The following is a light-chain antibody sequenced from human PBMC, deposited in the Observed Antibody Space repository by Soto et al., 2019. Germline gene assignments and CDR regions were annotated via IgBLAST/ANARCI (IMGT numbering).Light chain of an antibody. J-gene: IGLJ3*02. CDR3: CSYAGNGAWV. V-gene: IGLV2-8*01. Sequence: QSVLTQPPSASGSPGQSVTISCTGASSDVGGYDSVSWYQQHPGKAPKLMIFEVNRRPSGVSDRFSGSKSGNTASLTISGLQAEDEADFFCCSYAGNGAWVFGGGTKLTVL. CDR1: SSDVGGYDS. CDR2: EVN.